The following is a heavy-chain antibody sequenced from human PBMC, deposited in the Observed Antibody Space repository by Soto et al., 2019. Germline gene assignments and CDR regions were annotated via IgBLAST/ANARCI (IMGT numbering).Heavy chain of an antibody. CDR3: ARGEGLHLGELSLGGDFDY. J-gene: IGHJ4*02. CDR1: GGSFSGYY. D-gene: IGHD3-16*02. CDR2: INHSGST. V-gene: IGHV4-34*01. Sequence: SETLSLTCAVYGGSFSGYYWSWIRQPPGKGLEWIGEINHSGSTNYNPSVKSRVTISFEKSKNQFSLKLSSVPAADTAVYYCARGEGLHLGELSLGGDFDYWGQGTLVTVSS.